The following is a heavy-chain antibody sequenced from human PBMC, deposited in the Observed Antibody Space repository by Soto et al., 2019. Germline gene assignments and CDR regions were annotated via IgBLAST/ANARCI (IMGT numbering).Heavy chain of an antibody. J-gene: IGHJ3*02. CDR1: GFSFSVYY. V-gene: IGHV3-11*01. D-gene: IGHD2-2*01. CDR2: IDRNGDIV. Sequence: QVQLVESGGGLVKPGGSLRLSCAASGFSFSVYYMTWIRQAPGSGPEWISSIDRNGDIVYYADAVNGRFTISRDYAKSSLYLQMDSRGNADTAVYYCVREMPGTRDVPHNTFDIWGQGTMVTVAS. CDR3: VREMPGTRDVPHNTFDI.